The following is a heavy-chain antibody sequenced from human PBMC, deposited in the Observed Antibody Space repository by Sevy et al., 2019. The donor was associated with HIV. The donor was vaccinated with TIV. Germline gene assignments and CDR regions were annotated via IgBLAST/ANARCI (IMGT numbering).Heavy chain of an antibody. CDR2: INPNSGGT. V-gene: IGHV1-2*06. J-gene: IGHJ4*02. D-gene: IGHD3-22*01. Sequence: ASVKVSCKASGYTFTGYYMHWVRQAPGQGLEWMGRINPNSGGTNYAQKFQGRVTMTRETSISTAYMELSRLRSDDTAVYYCASWDYYDSSGYSSVFDYWGQGTLVTVSS. CDR3: ASWDYYDSSGYSSVFDY. CDR1: GYTFTGYY.